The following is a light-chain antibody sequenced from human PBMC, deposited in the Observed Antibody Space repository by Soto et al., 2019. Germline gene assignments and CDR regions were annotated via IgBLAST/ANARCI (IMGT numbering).Light chain of an antibody. CDR3: QQYDDRPPT. J-gene: IGKJ4*02. V-gene: IGKV1-33*01. CDR1: QDISDH. Sequence: DIQMTQYPSSLSASVGDRVTISCQASQDISDHVTWYQQKPGKAPKLLMYGASNLETGVPSRFSGRGSGTEFTFTISSVQPEDFATSYCQQYDDRPPTFGGGTKVETK. CDR2: GAS.